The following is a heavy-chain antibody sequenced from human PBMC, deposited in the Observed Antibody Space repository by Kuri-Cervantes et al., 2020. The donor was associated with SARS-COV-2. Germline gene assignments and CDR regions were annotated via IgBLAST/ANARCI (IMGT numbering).Heavy chain of an antibody. CDR1: GFTFSSYA. J-gene: IGHJ4*02. Sequence: LSLTCAASGFTFSSYAMSWVRQAPGKGLEWVSAISGSGGSTYYADSVKGRFTISRDNSKNTLYLQMDFLRAEDTAVYYCAKAPNYYGSGGENYWGQGTLVTVSS. CDR3: AKAPNYYGSGGENY. V-gene: IGHV3-23*01. CDR2: ISGSGGST. D-gene: IGHD3-10*01.